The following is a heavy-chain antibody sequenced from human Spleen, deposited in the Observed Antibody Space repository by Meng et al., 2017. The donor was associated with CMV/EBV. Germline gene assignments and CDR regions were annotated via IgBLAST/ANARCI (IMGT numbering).Heavy chain of an antibody. CDR1: GGSISSYY. V-gene: IGHV4-59*01. Sequence: SETLSLTCTVSGGSISSYYWSWIRQPPGKGLEHIGYIYYTGATDYNPSLQSRVTISVGTSKTHFSLTLKSVTAADTAVYFCARWGSNYFAFDYWGPGMLVTVSS. CDR3: ARWGSNYFAFDY. J-gene: IGHJ4*02. CDR2: IYYTGAT. D-gene: IGHD3-10*01.